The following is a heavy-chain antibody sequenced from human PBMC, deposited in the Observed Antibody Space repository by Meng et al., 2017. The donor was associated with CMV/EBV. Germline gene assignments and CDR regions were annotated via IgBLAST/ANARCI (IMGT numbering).Heavy chain of an antibody. CDR2: IIPIFGTA. J-gene: IGHJ5*02. Sequence: QGQLVRSGAEVKKPGSSGKVSCKASGGTFSSYAISWVRQAPGQGLEWMGGIIPIFGTANYAQKFQGRVTITADESTSTAYMELSSLRSEDTAVYYCAREGGIVVVPAAPGWFDPWGQGTLVTVSS. V-gene: IGHV1-69*12. CDR1: GGTFSSYA. D-gene: IGHD2-2*01. CDR3: AREGGIVVVPAAPGWFDP.